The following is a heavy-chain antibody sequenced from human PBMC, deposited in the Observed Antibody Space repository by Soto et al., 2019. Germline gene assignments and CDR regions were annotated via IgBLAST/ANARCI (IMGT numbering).Heavy chain of an antibody. Sequence: QFTLKESGPTLVKPTQTLTLTCTFSAFSLSTGGVGVGWIRQPPGKALEGLALIYWVDDKRYSPSLRSRLTIPKDTSKNQVVLTMTNMDPVDTATYYCIQSRCGGDCLQSYASYYYYGMDVWGQGTTVTVSS. CDR1: AFSLSTGGVG. J-gene: IGHJ6*02. CDR3: IQSRCGGDCLQSYASYYYYGMDV. V-gene: IGHV2-5*02. D-gene: IGHD2-21*02. CDR2: IYWVDDK.